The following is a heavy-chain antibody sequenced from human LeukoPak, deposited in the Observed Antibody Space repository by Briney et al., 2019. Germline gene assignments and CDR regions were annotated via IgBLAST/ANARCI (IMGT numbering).Heavy chain of an antibody. CDR1: GYTFTSYG. J-gene: IGHJ5*02. CDR2: ISANNGNT. D-gene: IGHD2-2*01. V-gene: IGHV1-18*01. CDR3: ARVGVVVPAAWFDP. Sequence: ASVKVSCKASGYTFTSYGISWVRQAPGQGLEWMGWISANNGNTNYAQNLQGRVTMTTDTSTSTAYMELRSLRSDDTAVYYCARVGVVVPAAWFDPWGQGTLVTVSS.